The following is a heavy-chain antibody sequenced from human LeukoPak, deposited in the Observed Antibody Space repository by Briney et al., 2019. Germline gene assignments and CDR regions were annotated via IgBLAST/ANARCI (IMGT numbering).Heavy chain of an antibody. V-gene: IGHV4-59*08. CDR2: IYYSGST. J-gene: IGHJ5*02. CDR3: ARLAYYYDSSGYYWFDP. CDR1: GGSISSYY. Sequence: PSETLSLTCTVSGGSISSYYWSWIRQPPGKGLEWIGYIYYSGSTNYNPSLKSRVTISVDTSKNQFSLKLSSVTAADTAVYYCARLAYYYDSSGYYWFDPWGQGTLVTVSS. D-gene: IGHD3-22*01.